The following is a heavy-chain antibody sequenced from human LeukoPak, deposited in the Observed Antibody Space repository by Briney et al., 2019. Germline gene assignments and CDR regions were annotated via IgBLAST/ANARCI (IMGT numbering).Heavy chain of an antibody. D-gene: IGHD3-22*01. CDR3: ARMVRAHTMTEVVNPFDY. CDR2: INPDNGRT. CDR1: GYGFTGYY. Sequence: ASVKVSCKASGYGFTGYYMNWVRQAPGQSLEWMGWINPDNGRTYYPQKFQGRVTMTRDTSISTVYMQLSGLRSDDTAIYYCARMVRAHTMTEVVNPFDYWGQGALVTVSS. J-gene: IGHJ4*02. V-gene: IGHV1-2*02.